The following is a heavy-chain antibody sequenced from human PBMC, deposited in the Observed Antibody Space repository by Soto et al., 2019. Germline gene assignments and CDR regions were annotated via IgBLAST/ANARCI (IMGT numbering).Heavy chain of an antibody. CDR3: AKDYTVAGTCFDY. Sequence: QVQLVESGGGVVQPGRSLRLSCAASGFTFSSYGMHWVRQAPGKGLEWVAVISYDGSNKYYADSVKGRFTISRDNSKNTLYLQMNSLRAEDTAVYYCAKDYTVAGTCFDYWGQGTLVTVSS. CDR2: ISYDGSNK. V-gene: IGHV3-30*18. J-gene: IGHJ4*02. D-gene: IGHD6-19*01. CDR1: GFTFSSYG.